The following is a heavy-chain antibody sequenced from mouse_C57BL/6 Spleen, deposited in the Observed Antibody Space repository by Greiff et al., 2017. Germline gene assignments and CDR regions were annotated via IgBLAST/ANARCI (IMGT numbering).Heavy chain of an antibody. Sequence: EVKLMESGGGLVKPGGSLKLSCAASGFTFSDYGMHWVRQAPEKGLEWVAYISSGSSTIYYADTVKGRFTISRDNAKNTLFLQMTSLRSEDTAMYYCARDYGNRFDYWGQGTTLTVSS. D-gene: IGHD2-1*01. CDR2: ISSGSSTI. V-gene: IGHV5-17*01. CDR1: GFTFSDYG. CDR3: ARDYGNRFDY. J-gene: IGHJ2*01.